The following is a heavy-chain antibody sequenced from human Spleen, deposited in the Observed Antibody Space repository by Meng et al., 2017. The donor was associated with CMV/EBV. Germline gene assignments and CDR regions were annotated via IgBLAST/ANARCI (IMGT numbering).Heavy chain of an antibody. CDR2: IYSGGSST. CDR3: ARGGPRYCSSTSCYKGHYYYGMDV. CDR1: GFTFSSYA. J-gene: IGHJ6*02. V-gene: IGHV3-23*03. D-gene: IGHD2-2*02. Sequence: GESLKISCAASGFTFSSYAMSWVRQAPGKGLEWVSVIYSGGSSTYYADSVKGRFTISRDNAKNSLYMQMNSLRAEDTALYYCARGGPRYCSSTSCYKGHYYYGMDVWGQGTTVTVSS.